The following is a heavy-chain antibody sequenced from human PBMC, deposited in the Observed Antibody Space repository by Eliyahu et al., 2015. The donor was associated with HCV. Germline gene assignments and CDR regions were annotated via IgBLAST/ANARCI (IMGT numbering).Heavy chain of an antibody. J-gene: IGHJ4*02. Sequence: VQLVESGGGLVKPGGSLRLSCAASAFRFSDLWMNWVRQTPGGGLEWVGRIKSNTDGGTTDYAAPVKGRFTISRDDSRNTLYLQMSSLRIEDAGVYYCASPPIDYGDFTFIAYWGQGTLVTVSS. V-gene: IGHV3-15*01. CDR1: AFRFSDLW. CDR3: ASPPIDYGDFTFIAY. CDR2: IKSNTDGGTT. D-gene: IGHD4-17*01.